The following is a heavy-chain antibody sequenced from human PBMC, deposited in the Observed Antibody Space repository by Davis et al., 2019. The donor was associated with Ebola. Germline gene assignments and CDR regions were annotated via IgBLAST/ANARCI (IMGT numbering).Heavy chain of an antibody. CDR2: IYPDDSDT. Sequence: GESLKISCKASGYRFTTYWIGWVRQMPGRGLQWLGIIYPDDSDTTYSPSFQGQITISADRSISTAYLQWSSLKASDTAMYYCARRLGILGDTDYFDYWGQGTLVTVSS. J-gene: IGHJ4*02. D-gene: IGHD1-26*01. CDR1: GYRFTTYW. CDR3: ARRLGILGDTDYFDY. V-gene: IGHV5-51*01.